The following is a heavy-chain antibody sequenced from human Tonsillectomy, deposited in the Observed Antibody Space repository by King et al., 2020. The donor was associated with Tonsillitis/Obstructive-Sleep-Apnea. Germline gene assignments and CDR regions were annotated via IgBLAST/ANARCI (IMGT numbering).Heavy chain of an antibody. Sequence: VQLVESGGGLVKPGGSLRLSCAASGFTFSSYTMNWVRPAPGKGLEWVSSISSGSSYIYYADSVKGRFTISRDNAKNSLYLQVNSLRAEDTAVYYCARDLNGCGGDFCPFDSWGQGTLVTVSS. V-gene: IGHV3-21*01. D-gene: IGHD2-21*01. J-gene: IGHJ4*02. CDR2: ISSGSSYI. CDR3: ARDLNGCGGDFCPFDS. CDR1: GFTFSSYT.